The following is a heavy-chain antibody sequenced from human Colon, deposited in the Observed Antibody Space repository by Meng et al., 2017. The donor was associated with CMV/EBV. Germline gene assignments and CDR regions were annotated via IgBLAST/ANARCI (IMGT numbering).Heavy chain of an antibody. CDR3: VWVGESNVY. CDR2: ITSNSYK. V-gene: IGHV3-21*06. J-gene: IGHJ4*02. CDR1: GFMFKSSN. Sequence: RLSWAASGFMFKSSNMNWVRQAPGEGLEWVSSITSNSYKDYEGSVKGRFSISRDNIKNSLFLQMSSLRVEDTAVYYCVWVGESNVYWGQGTLVTVSS. D-gene: IGHD3-10*01.